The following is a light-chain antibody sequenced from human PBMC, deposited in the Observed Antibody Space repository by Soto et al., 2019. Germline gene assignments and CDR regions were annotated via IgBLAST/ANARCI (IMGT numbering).Light chain of an antibody. J-gene: IGKJ2*01. CDR1: QDISTY. V-gene: IGKV1-33*01. Sequence: DVQMTQSPSSLSASVGDRVTITCQASQDISTYLNWYQQKPGKAPELLIFDASYVQTGVASRFSGSGSGVDFTLTISSLQPEDIATYYCQQYENVPPYTFGHGNKLEI. CDR3: QQYENVPPYT. CDR2: DAS.